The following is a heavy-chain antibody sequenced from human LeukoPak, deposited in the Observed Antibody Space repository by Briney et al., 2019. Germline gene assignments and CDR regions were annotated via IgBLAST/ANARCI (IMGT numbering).Heavy chain of an antibody. CDR2: IYSSGST. Sequence: SETLSLTRSVSGGSISSSSYHWDWIRQPPGQGLEWIGGIYSSGSTSYNPSLKSRVTMSVDTSKNQFSLKLSSVTAADTAMYYCARHDSSVDYADYWGQGTLVTVSS. V-gene: IGHV4-39*01. CDR1: GGSISSSSYH. D-gene: IGHD3-22*01. J-gene: IGHJ4*02. CDR3: ARHDSSVDYADY.